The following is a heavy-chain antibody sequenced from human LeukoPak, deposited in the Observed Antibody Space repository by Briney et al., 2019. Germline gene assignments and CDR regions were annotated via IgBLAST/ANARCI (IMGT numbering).Heavy chain of an antibody. CDR3: AKGRYYYDNSDAFEI. CDR1: GFTFSSFA. V-gene: IGHV3-23*01. CDR2: TSGGGITT. J-gene: IGHJ3*02. Sequence: PGGSLRLSCAASGFTFSSFAMSWVREAPGKGLEWVSGTSGGGITTYYADSVKGRFPISRDNSKNTLYLQMNSLRADDTAVYHCAKGRYYYDNSDAFEIWGQGTMVTVSS. D-gene: IGHD3-22*01.